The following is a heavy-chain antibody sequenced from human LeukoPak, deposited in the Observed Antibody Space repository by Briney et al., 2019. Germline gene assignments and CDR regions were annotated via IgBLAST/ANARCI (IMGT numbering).Heavy chain of an antibody. D-gene: IGHD3-10*01. CDR1: GGSISSYY. CDR2: IYYSGST. J-gene: IGHJ4*02. V-gene: IGHV4-59*01. Sequence: PSETLSHTCTVSGGSISSYYWSWIRQPPGKGLEWIGHIYYSGSTNYNPSLKSRVTISVDTSKNQFSLKLSSVTAADTAVYYCARDLYGSGSYYGYWGQGTLVTVSS. CDR3: ARDLYGSGSYYGY.